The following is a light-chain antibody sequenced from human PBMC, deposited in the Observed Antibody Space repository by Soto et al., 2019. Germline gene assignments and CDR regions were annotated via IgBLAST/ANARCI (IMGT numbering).Light chain of an antibody. CDR3: QQYNGYPYT. V-gene: IGKV1-5*01. Sequence: DIQMTQSPSTLSASVGDRVSITCRASQSVTSWLAWFQQKPGQAPKLLIYDVSTLERGVPSRFSGSGSGTEFTLTISSLQTDDFANYYCQQYNGYPYTFGQGTKLEIK. CDR2: DVS. CDR1: QSVTSW. J-gene: IGKJ2*01.